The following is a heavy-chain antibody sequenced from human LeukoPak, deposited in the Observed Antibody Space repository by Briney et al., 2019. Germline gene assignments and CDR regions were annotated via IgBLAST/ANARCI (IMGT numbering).Heavy chain of an antibody. D-gene: IGHD3-3*01. J-gene: IGHJ3*02. CDR1: GFTFNNYG. CDR3: AKGRGYDLSDAFDI. V-gene: IGHV3-30*02. Sequence: GGSLRLSCAASGFTFNNYGIHWVRQAPGKGLEWVAFIRYDGSDKYYTDSVKGRFTISRDNSKNTLHLQMNSLRAEDTAVYYCAKGRGYDLSDAFDIWGQGTMVTVSS. CDR2: IRYDGSDK.